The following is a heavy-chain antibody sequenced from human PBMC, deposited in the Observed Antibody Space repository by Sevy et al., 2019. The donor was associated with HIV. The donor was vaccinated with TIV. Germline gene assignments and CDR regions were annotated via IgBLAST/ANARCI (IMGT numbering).Heavy chain of an antibody. D-gene: IGHD2-21*01. CDR2: IYHSGRT. CDR3: ARRARHIRDYGMDV. CDR1: GGSISSGGYS. Sequence: SETLSLTCAVSGGSISSGGYSWSWIRQPPGKGLEWIGYIYHSGRTYYNPSLKNRVTISVDRSKNQFSLKLSSLTAADTVVYYCARRARHIRDYGMDVWGQGTTVTVSS. V-gene: IGHV4-30-2*01. J-gene: IGHJ6*02.